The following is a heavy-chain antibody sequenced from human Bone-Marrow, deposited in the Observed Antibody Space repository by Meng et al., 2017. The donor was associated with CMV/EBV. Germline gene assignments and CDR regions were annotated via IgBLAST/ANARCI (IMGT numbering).Heavy chain of an antibody. Sequence: WCGGMFERWEALSLDWSDYGGAVSGYYWSRIRQPPGKGLEWIGEINHSGSTNYNPSLKSRVTISVDTSKNQFSLKLSSVTAADTAVYYCARANGLTYYDFGRGWFDPWGQGTLVTVSS. CDR1: GGAVSGYY. J-gene: IGHJ5*02. D-gene: IGHD3-3*01. V-gene: IGHV4-34*01. CDR2: INHSGST. CDR3: ARANGLTYYDFGRGWFDP.